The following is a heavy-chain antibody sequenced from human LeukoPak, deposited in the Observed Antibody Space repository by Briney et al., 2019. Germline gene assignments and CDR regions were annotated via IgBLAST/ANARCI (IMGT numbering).Heavy chain of an antibody. CDR3: ARGHYDFWSGYYPKDY. CDR2: INPNSGGT. V-gene: IGHV1-2*02. CDR1: GYTFTGYY. Sequence: GASVKVSCKASGYTFTGYYMHWVRQAPGQGLEWMGWINPNSGGTNYAQKFQGRVTMTRDTSISTAYMELSRLRSDDTAVYYCARGHYDFWSGYYPKDYWGQGTLVTVSS. D-gene: IGHD3-3*01. J-gene: IGHJ4*02.